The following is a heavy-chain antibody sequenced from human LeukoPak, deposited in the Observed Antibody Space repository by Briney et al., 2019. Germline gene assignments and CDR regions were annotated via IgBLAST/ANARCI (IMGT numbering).Heavy chain of an antibody. Sequence: GEALKICCKASGNSFTSYRIGLGRQMPRKVQELIGIIYPGDSDTRYSPSFQGQVTISADKSISTAYLQWSSLKASDTAMYYCARQTYDILTGYPLYGMDVWGQGTTVTVSS. CDR2: IYPGDSDT. V-gene: IGHV5-51*01. CDR3: ARQTYDILTGYPLYGMDV. CDR1: GNSFTSYR. D-gene: IGHD3-9*01. J-gene: IGHJ6*02.